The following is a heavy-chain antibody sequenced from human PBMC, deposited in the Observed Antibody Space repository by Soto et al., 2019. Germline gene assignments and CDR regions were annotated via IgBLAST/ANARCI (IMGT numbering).Heavy chain of an antibody. Sequence: EVQLVESGGGLVQPGGSLRLSCSASGFTFSTYWMHWIRQVPGKGLEWVSRINSDASHTYYADSLKGRWTIARDTAKNTLHLAMNSLRAEYTAVNYCVRDGHCITTRVYGNWFEPWGHGTLVTVSS. CDR3: VRDGHCITTRVYGNWFEP. D-gene: IGHD3-22*01. CDR1: GFTFSTYW. J-gene: IGHJ5*02. CDR2: INSDASHT. V-gene: IGHV3-74*01.